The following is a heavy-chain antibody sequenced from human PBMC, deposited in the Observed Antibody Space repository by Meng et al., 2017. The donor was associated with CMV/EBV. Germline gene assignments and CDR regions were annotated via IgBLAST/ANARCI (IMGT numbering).Heavy chain of an antibody. CDR2: IDSSGA. Sequence: GGSLRLSCAASGFTFSSYAMSWVRQTPGKGLEWVSTIDSSGAYIADSVKGRFTVSRDNFKNTLDLQMNSLRVEDAATYYCAKLMGNARVDHWDQGTQVTVSS. D-gene: IGHD5-24*01. CDR3: AKLMGNARVDH. CDR1: GFTFSSYA. V-gene: IGHV3-23*05. J-gene: IGHJ5*02.